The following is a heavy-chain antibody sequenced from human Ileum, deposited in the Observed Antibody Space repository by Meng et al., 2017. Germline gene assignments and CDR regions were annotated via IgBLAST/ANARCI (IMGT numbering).Heavy chain of an antibody. CDR3: VRDRLRQLDF. Sequence: QVQLQESGPGLVKPSQTLSLTCTVSGGSISSGGFFWSWIRQHPGKGLEWIVSVYYNGNTYYNPSLKSRVTISVDTSKNQFSLRLTSVTAADTAMYYCVRDRLRQLDFWGQGTLVTVSS. D-gene: IGHD5-12*01. CDR1: GGSISSGGFF. CDR2: VYYNGNT. J-gene: IGHJ4*02. V-gene: IGHV4-31*03.